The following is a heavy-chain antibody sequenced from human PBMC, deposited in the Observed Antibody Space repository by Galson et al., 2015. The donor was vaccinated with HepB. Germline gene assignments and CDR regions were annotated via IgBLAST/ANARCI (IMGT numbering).Heavy chain of an antibody. Sequence: SLRLSCAASGFTFSSYGMHWVRQAPGKGLEWVAVIWYDGSNKYYADSVKGRSTISRDNSKNTLYLQMNSLRAEDTAVYYCARPYYDSSVPEGDYYYGMDVWGQGTTVTVSS. CDR2: IWYDGSNK. J-gene: IGHJ6*02. CDR1: GFTFSSYG. V-gene: IGHV3-33*08. D-gene: IGHD3-22*01. CDR3: ARPYYDSSVPEGDYYYGMDV.